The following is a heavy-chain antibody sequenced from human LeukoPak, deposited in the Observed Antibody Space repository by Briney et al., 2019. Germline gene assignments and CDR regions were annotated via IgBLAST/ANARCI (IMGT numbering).Heavy chain of an antibody. CDR1: GYMLTSHG. CDR2: ISAQNGNT. V-gene: IGHV1-18*01. CDR3: ARESNGGYGFDY. J-gene: IGHJ4*02. Sequence: GASVNVSCMSSGYMLTSHGIQWLRQAPGQGREWMGWISAQNGNTNYMQQFLGRVTMTRDTSASTVYMELRSLKSDDTAVYYCARESNGGYGFDYWGQGTPVTVAS. D-gene: IGHD5-12*01.